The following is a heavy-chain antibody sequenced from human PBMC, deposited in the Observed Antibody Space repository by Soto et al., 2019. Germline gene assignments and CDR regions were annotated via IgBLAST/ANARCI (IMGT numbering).Heavy chain of an antibody. J-gene: IGHJ5*02. CDR2: IYYSGST. Sequence: SETLSLTCTVSGGSISSSSYYWGWIRQPPGKGLEWIGSIYYSGSTYYNPSLKSRVNISVDTSKNQFSMKLSSVTAADTAVYYCASPKIAFYNWFDPWGQGTLVT. D-gene: IGHD3-3*02. V-gene: IGHV4-39*01. CDR3: ASPKIAFYNWFDP. CDR1: GGSISSSSYY.